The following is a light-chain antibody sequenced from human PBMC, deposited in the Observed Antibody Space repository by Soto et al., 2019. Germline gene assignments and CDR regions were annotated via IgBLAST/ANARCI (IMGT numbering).Light chain of an antibody. J-gene: IGLJ7*01. CDR2: DVS. CDR1: SSDVGAYNF. Sequence: QSVLTQPASVSGSPGQSITISCTGTSSDVGAYNFVSWYQQHPGKLPKLMIFDVSRRPSGVSDRFSGSKSGNTASLTISGLQAEDEGDYYCISYTSSSTHVFGSGTQLTVL. V-gene: IGLV2-14*03. CDR3: ISYTSSSTHV.